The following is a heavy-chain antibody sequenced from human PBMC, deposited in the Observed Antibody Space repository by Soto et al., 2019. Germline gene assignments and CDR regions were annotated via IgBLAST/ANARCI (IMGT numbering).Heavy chain of an antibody. CDR1: GGSISSGGYY. D-gene: IGHD4-17*01. J-gene: IGHJ4*02. Sequence: LSLTCTVSGGSISSGGYYWSWIRQHPGKGLEWIGYIYYSGSTYYNPSLKSRVTISVDTSKNQFSLKLSSVTAADTAVYYCATMTTVLFDYWGQGTLVTVSS. CDR3: ATMTTVLFDY. V-gene: IGHV4-31*03. CDR2: IYYSGST.